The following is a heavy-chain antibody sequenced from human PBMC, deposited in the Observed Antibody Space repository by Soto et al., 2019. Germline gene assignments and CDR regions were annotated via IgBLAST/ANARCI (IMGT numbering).Heavy chain of an antibody. V-gene: IGHV3-23*01. CDR2: ITYSGGST. Sequence: GGSLRLSCAASGFTFSTYAMNWVRQAPGKGLEWVSAITYSGGSTYYADSVKGRFTISRDNSRNTRYLQMNILRAEDTAVYYCAKDGDCSGTTCYADYWGQGALVTVSS. J-gene: IGHJ4*02. CDR1: GFTFSTYA. D-gene: IGHD2-2*01. CDR3: AKDGDCSGTTCYADY.